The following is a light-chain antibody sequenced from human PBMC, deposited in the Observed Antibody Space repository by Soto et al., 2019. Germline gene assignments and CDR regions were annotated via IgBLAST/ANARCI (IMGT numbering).Light chain of an antibody. CDR1: QSVSSN. V-gene: IGKV3-15*01. CDR3: QQYNNWPFT. CDR2: GAS. J-gene: IGKJ3*01. Sequence: EIVMTQSPATLSVSPGEGATLSCRASQSVSSNLAWYQQKPGQAPRLLVFGASTRATGIPARFSGSGSETEFTLTISSLQSEDFAVYYCQQYNNWPFTFGPGTKVDIK.